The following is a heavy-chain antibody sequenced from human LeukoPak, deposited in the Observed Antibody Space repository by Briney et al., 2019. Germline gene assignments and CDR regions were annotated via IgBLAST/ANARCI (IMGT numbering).Heavy chain of an antibody. CDR2: IGANGAT. CDR3: AKRGPGALPGCYDH. J-gene: IGHJ4*02. D-gene: IGHD2-15*01. CDR1: GFTFNDYA. V-gene: IGHV3-23*01. Sequence: QPGGSLRLSCVTSGFTFNDYAMNWVRQAPGKGLEWVSAIGANGATFYKDSVEGRFTISRDRANNAVHLQMNSLRAEDSATYYCAKRGPGALPGCYDHWGQGTLVTVSS.